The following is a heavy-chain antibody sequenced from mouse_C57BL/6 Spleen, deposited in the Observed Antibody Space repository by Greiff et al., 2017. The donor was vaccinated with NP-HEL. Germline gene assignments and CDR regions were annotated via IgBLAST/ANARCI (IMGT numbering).Heavy chain of an antibody. V-gene: IGHV1-15*01. CDR3: TRMEDYAMDY. J-gene: IGHJ4*01. CDR2: IDPETGGT. CDR1: GYTFTDYE. Sequence: VQLQESGAELVRPGASVTLSCKASGYTFTDYEMHWVKQTPVHGLEWIGAIDPETGGTAYNQKFKGKAILTADKSSSTAYMELRSLTSEDSAVYYCTRMEDYAMDYWGQGTSVTVSS.